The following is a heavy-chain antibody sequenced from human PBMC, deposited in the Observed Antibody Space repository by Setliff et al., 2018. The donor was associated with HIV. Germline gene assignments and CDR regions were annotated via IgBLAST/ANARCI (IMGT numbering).Heavy chain of an antibody. CDR2: IYWNNQK. CDR3: VHTFYLDSSGLREFDV. D-gene: IGHD3-22*01. Sequence: SGPTLVNPTQTLTLTCTFSGLSLSTSGVGVGWIRQSPGKALEWLAFIYWNNQKRYSPSLRTRLAIVADTSKNQVVLTLTNMDPVDTATYYCVHTFYLDSSGLREFDVWGQGTQVTVSS. CDR1: GLSLSTSGVG. V-gene: IGHV2-5*01. J-gene: IGHJ4*02.